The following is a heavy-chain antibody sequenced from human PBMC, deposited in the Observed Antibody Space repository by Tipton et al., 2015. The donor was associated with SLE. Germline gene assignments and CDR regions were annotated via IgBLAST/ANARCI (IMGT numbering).Heavy chain of an antibody. V-gene: IGHV3-11*01. Sequence: SLRLSCAASGFTFSDYYMSWIRQAPGKGLEWVSYISSSGSTIYYADSVKGRFTISRDNAKNSLYLQMNSLRAEDTAVYYCARELRIVGAKDWFDPWGQGTLVTVSS. CDR3: ARELRIVGAKDWFDP. CDR2: ISSSGSTI. J-gene: IGHJ5*02. D-gene: IGHD1-26*01. CDR1: GFTFSDYY.